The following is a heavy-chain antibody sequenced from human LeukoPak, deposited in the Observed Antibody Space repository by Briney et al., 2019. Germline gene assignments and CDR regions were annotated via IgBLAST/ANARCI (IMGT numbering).Heavy chain of an antibody. CDR1: GFTFSTYA. J-gene: IGHJ4*02. V-gene: IGHV3-23*01. CDR2: IGGSGGST. Sequence: PGGSLRLSCAASGFTFSTYAMSWVRQAPGKGLEWVSAIGGSGGSTYYADSVKGRFTISRDNAKNTLYLQMNSLRAEDTAVYFCTRSDYFDYWGQGTLVTVSS. CDR3: TRSDYFDY.